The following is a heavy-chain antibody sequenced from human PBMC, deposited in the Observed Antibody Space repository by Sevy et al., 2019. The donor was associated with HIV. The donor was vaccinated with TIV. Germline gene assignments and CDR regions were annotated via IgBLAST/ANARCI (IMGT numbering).Heavy chain of an antibody. CDR2: INTSGST. V-gene: IGHV4-4*07. J-gene: IGHJ4*02. CDR3: ASSNWVTATNGFSKSYYFDY. Sequence: SETLSLTCTVSGDSFSSYFWAWIRQPAGKGLEWIGRINTSGSTNYNPSLKRRVTMSVETSKSQLSLKLTSLTAADTAIYFCASSNWVTATNGFSKSYYFDYWGQGSLVTVSS. D-gene: IGHD7-27*01. CDR1: GDSFSSYF.